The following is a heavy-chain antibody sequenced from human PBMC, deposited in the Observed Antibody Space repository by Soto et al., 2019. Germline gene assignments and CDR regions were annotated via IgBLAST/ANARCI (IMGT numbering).Heavy chain of an antibody. V-gene: IGHV3-15*01. J-gene: IGHJ4*02. CDR2: VKSKTDGGTI. Sequence: LRLSCAASGFTFSNAWMTLVRQAPGKGLEWVGRVKSKTDGGTIDYAAPVKDRFTISSDDSKNTLYLRMNSLKTEDTAVYYCIGTYSGTSMRWDCWGKGTRVTAAS. CDR1: GFTFSNAW. CDR3: IGTYSGTSMRWDC. D-gene: IGHD5-12*01.